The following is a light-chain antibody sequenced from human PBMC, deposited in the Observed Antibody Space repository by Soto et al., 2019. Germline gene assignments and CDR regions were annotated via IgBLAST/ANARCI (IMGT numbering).Light chain of an antibody. CDR2: AAS. CDR3: QQLNSYPIT. CDR1: QGISSF. J-gene: IGKJ5*01. Sequence: DTPMTQSPSSVSATVGDRVTITCRASQGISSFLAWYQQKPGKAPKLLIYAASTLQSGVPSRFSGSGSGTDFTLTISSLQPEDFATYFCQQLNSYPITFGQGTRLEIK. V-gene: IGKV1-9*01.